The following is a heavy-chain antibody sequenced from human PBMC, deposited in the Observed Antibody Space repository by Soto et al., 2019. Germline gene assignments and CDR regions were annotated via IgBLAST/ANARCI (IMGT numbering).Heavy chain of an antibody. CDR2: IWYDGSDK. V-gene: IGHV3-33*01. Sequence: QVQLVESGGGVVQPGRSLRLSCAASGFTFSNYGMHWVRQAPGKGLEWVAVIWYDGSDKFYADSVKGRFTISRDNSKNTLYLQMNSLRAEDTAVYYCASQDKYSTSRYYYYYGVDVWGQGTTVTVSS. CDR1: GFTFSNYG. D-gene: IGHD6-6*01. J-gene: IGHJ6*02. CDR3: ASQDKYSTSRYYYYYGVDV.